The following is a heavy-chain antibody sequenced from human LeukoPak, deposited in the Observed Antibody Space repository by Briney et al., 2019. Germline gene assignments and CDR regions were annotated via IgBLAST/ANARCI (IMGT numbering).Heavy chain of an antibody. CDR3: ARGSATMVRGEYFDY. V-gene: IGHV4-34*01. J-gene: IGHJ4*02. Sequence: PSETLSLTCAVYGGSFSGYYWSWIRQPPGKGLEWIGGINHSGSTNYNPSLKSRVTISVDTSKNQFSLKLSSVTAADTAVYYCARGSATMVRGEYFDYWGQGTLVTVSS. CDR1: GGSFSGYY. D-gene: IGHD3-10*01. CDR2: INHSGST.